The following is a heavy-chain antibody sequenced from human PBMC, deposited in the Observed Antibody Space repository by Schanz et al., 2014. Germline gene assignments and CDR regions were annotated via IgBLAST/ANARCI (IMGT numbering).Heavy chain of an antibody. CDR3: TADLWFGAVWGVW. Sequence: EVQLVESGGGLVKPGGSLRLSCATSGLTFTSAWMNWVRQAPGKGLQWVARIKSKTDGGTRDYAAPVKGRFTISTDDSKNTVYRQMNSLQPEDTAVYSCTADLWFGAVWGVWWGQGTLVTVSS. V-gene: IGHV3-15*01. CDR2: IKSKTDGGTR. J-gene: IGHJ4*02. D-gene: IGHD3-10*01. CDR1: GLTFTSAW.